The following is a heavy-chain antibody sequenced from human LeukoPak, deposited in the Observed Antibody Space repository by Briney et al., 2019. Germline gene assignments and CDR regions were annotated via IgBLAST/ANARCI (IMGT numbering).Heavy chain of an antibody. J-gene: IGHJ4*02. CDR1: GFTFSSYW. Sequence: GGSLRLSCAASGFTFSSYWMSWVRQAPGKGLEWVANIKQDGSVKNYVDSLRGRFTISRDNAKDSLYLQMNSLRAEDTAVYFCARNYYYRFDYWGQGTLVAVSS. CDR3: ARNYYYRFDY. V-gene: IGHV3-7*01. D-gene: IGHD3-10*01. CDR2: IKQDGSVK.